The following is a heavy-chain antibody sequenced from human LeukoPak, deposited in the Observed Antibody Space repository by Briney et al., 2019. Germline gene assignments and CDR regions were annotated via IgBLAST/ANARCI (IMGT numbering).Heavy chain of an antibody. Sequence: SETLSLTCAVYGGSFSGYYWSWIRQPPGKGLEWIGEINHSGSTNYNPSLKSRVTISVDTSKNQFSLKLSSVTAADTAVYYCASSCSSTSCYGRYNWFDPRGQGTLVTVSS. CDR3: ASSCSSTSCYGRYNWFDP. V-gene: IGHV4-34*01. CDR1: GGSFSGYY. D-gene: IGHD2-2*01. J-gene: IGHJ5*02. CDR2: INHSGST.